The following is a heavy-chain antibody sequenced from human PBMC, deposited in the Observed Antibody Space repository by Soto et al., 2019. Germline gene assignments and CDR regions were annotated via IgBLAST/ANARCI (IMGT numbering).Heavy chain of an antibody. Sequence: QVQLVESGGGVVQPGRSLRLSCAASGFTFSSNGMHWVRQAPGKGLEWVAFIWYDGSIKNYIDSVKGRFTISRDNSKSTLYLQMNSLSAEDTAVYYCARFTGSNSAGSLDYWGQGTLVTVSS. V-gene: IGHV3-33*01. D-gene: IGHD1-26*01. J-gene: IGHJ4*02. CDR3: ARFTGSNSAGSLDY. CDR1: GFTFSSNG. CDR2: IWYDGSIK.